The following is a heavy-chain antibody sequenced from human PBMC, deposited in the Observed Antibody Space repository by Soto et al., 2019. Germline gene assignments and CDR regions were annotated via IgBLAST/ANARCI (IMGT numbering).Heavy chain of an antibody. D-gene: IGHD2-2*01. CDR2: ISFDGGNQ. V-gene: IGHV3-30*18. CDR3: SKESSITAAASGGWRDP. CDR1: GFDFNTYG. J-gene: IGHJ5*02. Sequence: QVQLVQSGGGGVQPGRSLRLPCAASGFDFNTYGLHWVRQAPGKGLEWVAGISFDGGNQYYADSVKGRFTISKDKSDNTLFPQMNSLGAENTATYYCSKESSITAAASGGWRDPWCQGTQVIVSS.